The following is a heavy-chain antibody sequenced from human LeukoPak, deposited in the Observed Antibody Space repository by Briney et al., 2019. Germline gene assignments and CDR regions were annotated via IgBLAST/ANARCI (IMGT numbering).Heavy chain of an antibody. CDR1: GFTFSSYG. J-gene: IGHJ4*02. CDR2: ISYDGSNK. CDR3: ARDRVVAGTLAYFDY. D-gene: IGHD6-19*01. V-gene: IGHV3-30*03. Sequence: GGSLRLSCAASGFTFSSYGMHWVRQAPGKGLEWVAVISYDGSNKYYADSVKGRFTISRDNSKNTLYLQMNSLRAEDTAVYYCARDRVVAGTLAYFDYWGQGTLVTVSS.